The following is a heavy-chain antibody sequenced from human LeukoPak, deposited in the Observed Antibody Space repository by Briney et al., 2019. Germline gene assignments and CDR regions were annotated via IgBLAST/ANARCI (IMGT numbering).Heavy chain of an antibody. V-gene: IGHV3-23*01. J-gene: IGHJ4*02. D-gene: IGHD3-10*01. CDR1: GFTFSNFA. CDR2: ISGSGTKT. CDR3: AKDPTPSRSYSGSGLVDS. Sequence: PGGSLRLSCAASGFTFSNFAMNWVRQAPGKGLEWIPAISGSGTKTDYADSVKGRFTISRDNSNTLFLQMNSLRVEDTALYYCAKDPTPSRSYSGSGLVDSWGQGTLVTVSS.